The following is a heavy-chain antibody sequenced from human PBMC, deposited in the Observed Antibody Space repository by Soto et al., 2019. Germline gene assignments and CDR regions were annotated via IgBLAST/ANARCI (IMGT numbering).Heavy chain of an antibody. D-gene: IGHD2-21*02. Sequence: EVQLVESGGGLVKPGGSLRLSCAASGFTFSSYSMNWVRQAPGKGLEWVSSISSSSSYIYYADSVKGRFTISRDNAKNSLYLQMNSLRAEDTAVYYCASWVTATPFDYWGQGTLVTVSS. V-gene: IGHV3-21*01. CDR1: GFTFSSYS. CDR3: ASWVTATPFDY. J-gene: IGHJ4*02. CDR2: ISSSSSYI.